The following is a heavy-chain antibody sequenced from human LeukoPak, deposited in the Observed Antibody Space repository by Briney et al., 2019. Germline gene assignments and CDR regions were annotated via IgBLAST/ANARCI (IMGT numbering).Heavy chain of an antibody. V-gene: IGHV4-30-4*08. Sequence: PSQTLSLTCTVSGGSLSSGDYYWSWIRQPPGKGLEWIGYIYYSGSTYYNPSLKSRVTISLDTSKSHFSLKLTSVTAAYTAVYYCARSRDYADRGWFDPWGQGTLVTVSS. CDR3: ARSRDYADRGWFDP. CDR1: GGSLSSGDYY. J-gene: IGHJ5*02. CDR2: IYYSGST. D-gene: IGHD4-17*01.